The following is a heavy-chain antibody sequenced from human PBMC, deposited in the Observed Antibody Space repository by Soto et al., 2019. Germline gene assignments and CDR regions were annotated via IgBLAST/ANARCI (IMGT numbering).Heavy chain of an antibody. J-gene: IGHJ6*02. D-gene: IGHD3-3*01. CDR1: GYTFIGYY. CDR3: AIVDYRSAYRSGMDV. Sequence: AASVKVSCKASGYTFIGYYIHWVRQAPGQGLEWMGWINPNSGDTDYAQNFQGRVTMTRDTSMSTGYMELSRLRSDDTAMYYCAIVDYRSAYRSGMDVWGQGTTVTVSS. CDR2: INPNSGDT. V-gene: IGHV1-2*02.